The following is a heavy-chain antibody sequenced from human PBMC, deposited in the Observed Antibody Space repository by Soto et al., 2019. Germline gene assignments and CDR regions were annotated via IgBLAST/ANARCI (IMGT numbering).Heavy chain of an antibody. CDR2: IYPGDSDT. CDR3: ARHGVGDILTGQPDY. CDR1: GYSFTSHS. Sequence: GASLKISCKVSGYSFTSHSIGWVRQMPGKGLEWMGIIYPGDSDTRYSPSFQGQVTISADKSISTAYLQWSSLKASDTAMYYCARHGVGDILTGQPDYWGQGTLVTVSS. V-gene: IGHV5-51*01. D-gene: IGHD3-9*01. J-gene: IGHJ4*02.